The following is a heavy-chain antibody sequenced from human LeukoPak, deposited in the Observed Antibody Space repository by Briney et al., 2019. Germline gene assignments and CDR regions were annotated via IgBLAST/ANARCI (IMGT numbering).Heavy chain of an antibody. J-gene: IGHJ1*01. CDR3: ARDLKLLLRHAEYFQH. D-gene: IGHD2-15*01. CDR2: ISSSSSYI. V-gene: IGHV3-21*01. CDR1: GFTFSSYS. Sequence: GGSLRLSCAASGFTFSSYSMNWVRQAPGKGLEWVSSISSSSSYIYYADSVKGRFTISRDNAKNSLYLQMDSLRAEDTAVYYCARDLKLLLRHAEYFQHWGQGTLVTVSS.